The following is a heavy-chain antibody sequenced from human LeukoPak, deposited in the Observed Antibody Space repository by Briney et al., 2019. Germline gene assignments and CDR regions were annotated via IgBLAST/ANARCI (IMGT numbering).Heavy chain of an antibody. CDR3: ARAAINWKSNQEEFDY. Sequence: ASVKVSCKASGYTFTSYSISWVRQAPGQGLEWMGWISAYNGNTNYAQKLQGRVTMTTDTSTSTAYMELRSLRSDDTAVYYCARAAINWKSNQEEFDYWGQGTLVTVSS. J-gene: IGHJ4*02. V-gene: IGHV1-18*01. D-gene: IGHD1-1*01. CDR1: GYTFTSYS. CDR2: ISAYNGNT.